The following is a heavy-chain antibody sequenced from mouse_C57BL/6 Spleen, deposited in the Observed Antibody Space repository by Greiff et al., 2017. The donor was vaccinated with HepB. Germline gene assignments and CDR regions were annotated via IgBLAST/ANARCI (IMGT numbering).Heavy chain of an antibody. Sequence: EVKLMESGGGLVQPGGSLSLSCAASGFTFTDYYMSWVRQPPGKALEWLGFIRNKANGYTTEYSASVKGRFTISRDNSQSILYLQMNALRAEDSATYYCANFYYDYEFAYWGQGTLVTVSA. CDR1: GFTFTDYY. V-gene: IGHV7-3*01. CDR3: ANFYYDYEFAY. CDR2: IRNKANGYTT. J-gene: IGHJ3*01. D-gene: IGHD2-4*01.